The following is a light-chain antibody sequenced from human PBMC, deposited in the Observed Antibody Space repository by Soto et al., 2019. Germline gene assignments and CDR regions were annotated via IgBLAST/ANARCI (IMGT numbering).Light chain of an antibody. V-gene: IGKV1-9*01. J-gene: IGKJ3*01. CDR1: QGISSY. CDR2: SAS. Sequence: DIQLTQSPSFLSASVGDRVTITCRASQGISSYLAWYQQKPGKAPKLLIYSASTLQSGVPSRFSGSGSGTEFTPTISSLQPEDFATYYCQQLNGYPLTFGPGSKVDIK. CDR3: QQLNGYPLT.